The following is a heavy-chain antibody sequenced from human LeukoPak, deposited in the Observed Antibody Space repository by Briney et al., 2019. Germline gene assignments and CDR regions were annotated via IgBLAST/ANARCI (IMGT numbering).Heavy chain of an antibody. D-gene: IGHD3-9*01. CDR1: GYTFTGYY. Sequence: ASVEVSCKASGYTFTGYYMHWVRQAPGQGLELMGRINPNSGGTNYAQKFQGRVTMTRDTSISTAYMELSRLRSDDTAVYYCASTPGGWYYDIWYDYWGQGTLVTVSS. V-gene: IGHV1-2*06. J-gene: IGHJ4*02. CDR3: ASTPGGWYYDIWYDY. CDR2: INPNSGGT.